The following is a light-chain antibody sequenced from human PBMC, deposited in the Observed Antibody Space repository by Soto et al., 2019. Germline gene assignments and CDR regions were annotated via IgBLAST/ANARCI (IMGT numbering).Light chain of an antibody. Sequence: QSVLTQPPSVSAAPGQKVSISCSGSSSNIGNRHVSWYQLLPGTAPKLLMYANNNRPSGIPDRFSGSKSGTSATLGITGLQTGDEADYYCGAWDSSLNAVAFGGGTKLTVL. V-gene: IGLV1-51*02. J-gene: IGLJ2*01. CDR3: GAWDSSLNAVA. CDR1: SSNIGNRH. CDR2: ANN.